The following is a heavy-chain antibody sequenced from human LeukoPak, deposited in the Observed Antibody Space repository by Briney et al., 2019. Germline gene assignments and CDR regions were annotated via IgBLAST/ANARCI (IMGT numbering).Heavy chain of an antibody. V-gene: IGHV4-34*01. CDR3: ARGPMYYDFWSGYYTSRRFDP. Sequence: SETLSLTCAVYGGSFSGYYWSWIRQPPGKGLEWIGEINHSGSTNYNPSLKSRVTISVDTSKNQFSLKLSSVTAADTAVYYCARGPMYYDFWSGYYTSRRFDPWGQGTLVTVSS. CDR1: GGSFSGYY. D-gene: IGHD3-3*01. CDR2: INHSGST. J-gene: IGHJ5*02.